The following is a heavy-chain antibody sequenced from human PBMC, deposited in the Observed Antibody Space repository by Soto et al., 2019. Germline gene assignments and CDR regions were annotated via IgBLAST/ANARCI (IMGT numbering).Heavy chain of an antibody. V-gene: IGHV4-31*03. J-gene: IGHJ5*02. CDR1: GGSITSGAYY. CDR3: ARGSFSSTSSWFDP. Sequence: SETLSLTCTVSGGSITSGAYYWTWIRQPPGKGLEWIGYIYYSGSTYYNPSLQSRLTISVDTSKNQFSLKLNSVTAADTAVYYCARGSFSSTSSWFDPWGQGALVTVSS. D-gene: IGHD6-6*01. CDR2: IYYSGST.